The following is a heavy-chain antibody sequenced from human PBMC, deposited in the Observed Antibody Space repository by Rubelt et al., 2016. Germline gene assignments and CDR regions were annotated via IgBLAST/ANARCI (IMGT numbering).Heavy chain of an antibody. CDR3: ATGGGIDY. CDR1: AFSFSTYT. CDR2: ISGSTTSI. Sequence: EVQLVESGGGLVQPGGSLRLSCAASAFSFSTYTMSWVRQAPGKGLEWVSSISGSTTSIVYADSVKGRFTISRDNAKSSLYLQMNSLRVEDTAVYYCATGGGIDYWGQGTLVTVSS. J-gene: IGHJ4*02. D-gene: IGHD3-16*01. V-gene: IGHV3-48*04.